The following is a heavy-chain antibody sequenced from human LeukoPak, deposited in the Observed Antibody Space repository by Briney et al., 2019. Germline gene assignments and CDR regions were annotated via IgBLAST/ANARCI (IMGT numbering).Heavy chain of an antibody. J-gene: IGHJ3*02. Sequence: GASVKVSCKASGYTFTSYGISWVRQAPGQGLEWMGWISAYNGNTNYAQKLQGRVTMTRDTSISTAYMELSRLRSDDTAVYYCARVANIMYDFWSGYMGAFDIWGQGTMVTVSS. CDR1: GYTFTSYG. V-gene: IGHV1-18*01. CDR2: ISAYNGNT. D-gene: IGHD3/OR15-3a*01. CDR3: ARVANIMYDFWSGYMGAFDI.